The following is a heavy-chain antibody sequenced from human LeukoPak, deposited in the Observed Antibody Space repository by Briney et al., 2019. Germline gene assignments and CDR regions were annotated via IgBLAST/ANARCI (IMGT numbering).Heavy chain of an antibody. Sequence: GASVKVSCKASGYTFTGYYMHGVRQAPGQGLEWMGWINPNSGGTNYAQKFQGRVTMTRDTSISTAYMELSRLRSDDTAVYYCARVGYCSDTSCSSYNFDYWGQGTLVTVSS. CDR2: INPNSGGT. J-gene: IGHJ4*02. CDR1: GYTFTGYY. D-gene: IGHD2-2*03. V-gene: IGHV1-2*02. CDR3: ARVGYCSDTSCSSYNFDY.